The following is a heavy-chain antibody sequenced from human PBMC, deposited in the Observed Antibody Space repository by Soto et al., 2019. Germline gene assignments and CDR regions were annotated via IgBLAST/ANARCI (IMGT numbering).Heavy chain of an antibody. V-gene: IGHV3-23*01. J-gene: IGHJ4*02. Sequence: LRLSYEASGFTCSNFGMCWVRQAPEKGQERVSGITGNGNTTYSANSVKRRFTITKNNAKTAQRLQMNSMRADDTAVYYCAQGAQYQQPYQFDYWGQGTLVTVSS. CDR2: ITGNGNTT. D-gene: IGHD2-2*01. CDR3: AQGAQYQQPYQFDY. CDR1: GFTCSNFG.